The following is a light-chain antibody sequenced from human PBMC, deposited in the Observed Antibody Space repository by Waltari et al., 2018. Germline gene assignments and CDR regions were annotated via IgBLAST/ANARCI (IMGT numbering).Light chain of an antibody. J-gene: IGLJ3*02. Sequence: QSVLTQPPSASGTPGQRVTISCSGSSSNVGSNTVNWYQQLSGMARKLLIYSNTPRPLGVPDRFFGPKSGTSASLAISGLQSEDEADYYCAVWDDSLNVGVFGGGTKLTVL. CDR3: AVWDDSLNVGV. CDR1: SSNVGSNT. CDR2: SNT. V-gene: IGLV1-44*01.